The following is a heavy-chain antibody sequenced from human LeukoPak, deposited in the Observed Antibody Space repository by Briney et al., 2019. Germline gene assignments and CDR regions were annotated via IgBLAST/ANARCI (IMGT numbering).Heavy chain of an antibody. CDR2: ISAYNGNT. CDR1: GYTFTSYG. CDR3: ARSNYDFWSGYYKTFDY. D-gene: IGHD3-3*01. Sequence: ASVKVSCKASGYTFTSYGISRVRQAPGQGLEWMGWISAYNGNTNYAQKLQGRVTMTTDTSTSTAYMELRSLRSDDTAVYYCARSNYDFWSGYYKTFDYWGQGTLVTVSS. J-gene: IGHJ4*02. V-gene: IGHV1-18*01.